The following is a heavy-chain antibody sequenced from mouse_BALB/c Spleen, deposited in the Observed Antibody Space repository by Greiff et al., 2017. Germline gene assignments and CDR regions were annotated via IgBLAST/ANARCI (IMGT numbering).Heavy chain of an antibody. J-gene: IGHJ4*01. CDR1: GYTFTSYW. V-gene: IGHV1S41*01. Sequence: DLVKPGASVKLSCKASGYTFTSYWINWIKQRPGQGLEWIGRIAPGSGSTYYNEMFKGKATLTVDTSSSTAYIQLSSPSSEDSAVYFCARTGNYVEAMDYWGQGTSVTVSS. D-gene: IGHD2-1*01. CDR2: IAPGSGST. CDR3: ARTGNYVEAMDY.